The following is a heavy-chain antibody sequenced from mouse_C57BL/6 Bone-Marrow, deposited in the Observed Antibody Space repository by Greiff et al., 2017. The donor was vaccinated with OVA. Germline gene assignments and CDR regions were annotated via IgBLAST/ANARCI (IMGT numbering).Heavy chain of an antibody. CDR2: IWSGGST. CDR3: AKIRDGYPWYFDV. J-gene: IGHJ1*03. CDR1: GFSLTSYG. D-gene: IGHD2-3*01. V-gene: IGHV2-4*01. Sequence: VQLVESGPGLVQPSQSLSITCTVSGFSLTSYGVHWVRQPPGKGLEWLGVIWSGGSTDYNAAFISRLSISKDNSKSQVFFKMNSLQADDTAIYYCAKIRDGYPWYFDVWGTGTTVTVSS.